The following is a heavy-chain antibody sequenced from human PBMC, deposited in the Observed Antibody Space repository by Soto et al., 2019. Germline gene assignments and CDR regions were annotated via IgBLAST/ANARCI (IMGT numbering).Heavy chain of an antibody. J-gene: IGHJ4*02. CDR2: ISGSGGST. D-gene: IGHD4-17*01. CDR3: ARVYGDYTRIFDY. V-gene: IGHV3-23*01. CDR1: GFTFSNYA. Sequence: GGSLRLSWAASGFTFSNYAMSWIRQAPGKGLEWVSAISGSGGSTYYADSVKGRFTISRDNSKNTLYLQMNSLRAEDTAVYYCARVYGDYTRIFDYWGQGTLVTVSS.